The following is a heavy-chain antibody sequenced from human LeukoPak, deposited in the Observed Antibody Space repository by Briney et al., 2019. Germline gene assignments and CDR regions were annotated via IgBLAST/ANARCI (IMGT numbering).Heavy chain of an antibody. D-gene: IGHD3-10*01. J-gene: IGHJ4*02. V-gene: IGHV3-66*01. CDR3: ARAFQYGSGSYPYSL. CDR1: GSTVSNND. Sequence: GGSLRLSCAASGSTVSNNDMTWIRQAPGKGLEWVSVIYSGGSADYADSVKGRFTISRDNFKNTLYLQMNSPRVEDTAVYYCARAFQYGSGSYPYSLWGQGTLVTVS. CDR2: IYSGGSA.